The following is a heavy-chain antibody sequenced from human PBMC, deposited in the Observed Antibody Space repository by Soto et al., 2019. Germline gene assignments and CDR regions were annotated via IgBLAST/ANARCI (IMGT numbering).Heavy chain of an antibody. CDR3: ARSSMTTVVTPHNWFDP. CDR1: GGSISSYY. Sequence: SETLSLTCTVSGGSISSYYWSWIRQPPGKGLEWIGYIYYSGSTNYNPSLKSRVTISVDTSKNQFSLKLSSVTAADTAVYYCARSSMTTVVTPHNWFDPWGQGTLVTVSS. J-gene: IGHJ5*02. D-gene: IGHD4-17*01. CDR2: IYYSGST. V-gene: IGHV4-59*01.